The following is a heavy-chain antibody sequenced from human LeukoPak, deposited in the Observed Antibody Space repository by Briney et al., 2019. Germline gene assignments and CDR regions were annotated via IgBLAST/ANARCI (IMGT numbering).Heavy chain of an antibody. J-gene: IGHJ4*02. Sequence: GGSLRLSCAASGFTFSSYSLNWVRQAPGKGLEWVSFISSSSSYIYYADSVKGRFTISRDNAKNSLYLQMNSLRADDTAVYYSARDKLSSITSGGTGIDYWGQGTLVTVSS. V-gene: IGHV3-21*01. CDR2: ISSSSSYI. D-gene: IGHD4-23*01. CDR1: GFTFSSYS. CDR3: ARDKLSSITSGGTGIDY.